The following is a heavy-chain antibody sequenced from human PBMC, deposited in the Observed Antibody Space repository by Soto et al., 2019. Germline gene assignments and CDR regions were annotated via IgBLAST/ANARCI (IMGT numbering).Heavy chain of an antibody. V-gene: IGHV3-23*01. CDR3: ARRSSGWYFDY. CDR1: GFTFSSYA. J-gene: IGHJ4*02. D-gene: IGHD6-19*01. CDR2: ISGSGGST. Sequence: EVQLLESGGGLVQPGGSLRLSCAASGFTFSSYAMSWVRQAPGKGLEWVSVISGSGGSTYYADSVKGRFTISRDNSKNTRYLQMNSRRAEDTAVYYCARRSSGWYFDYWGQGTLVTVSS.